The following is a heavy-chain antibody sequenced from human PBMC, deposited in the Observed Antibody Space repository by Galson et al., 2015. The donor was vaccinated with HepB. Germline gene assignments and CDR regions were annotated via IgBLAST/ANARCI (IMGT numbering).Heavy chain of an antibody. V-gene: IGHV3-23*01. D-gene: IGHD3-9*01. CDR1: GLTFTSYA. J-gene: IGHJ4*02. CDR3: AKERGDILTGFEF. Sequence: SLRLSCAASGLTFTSYAMTWVRQAPGKGLQWVSGTSGSGDKIYYADSVKGRFTISRDNSKNTLSLQMNSLRAEDTAVYYCAKERGDILTGFEFWGQGTLVTVSS. CDR2: TSGSGDKI.